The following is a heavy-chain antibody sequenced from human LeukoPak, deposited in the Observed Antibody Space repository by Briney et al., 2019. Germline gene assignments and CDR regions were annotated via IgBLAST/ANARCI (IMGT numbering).Heavy chain of an antibody. J-gene: IGHJ4*02. Sequence: PGGSLRLSCAASGFTFSSYAMSWVRQAPGKGLEWVSAISGSGGSTYYADSVKGRFTISRDNSKNTLYLQMNSLRAEDTAVYYCAKERGYSDYDLYYFDYWGQGTLVTVSS. CDR1: GFTFSSYA. V-gene: IGHV3-23*01. CDR2: ISGSGGST. D-gene: IGHD5-12*01. CDR3: AKERGYSDYDLYYFDY.